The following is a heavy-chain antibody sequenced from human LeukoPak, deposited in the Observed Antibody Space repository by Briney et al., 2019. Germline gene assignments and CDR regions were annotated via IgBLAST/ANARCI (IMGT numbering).Heavy chain of an antibody. CDR1: GYTLTGYY. CDR2: ISPTGSSA. J-gene: IGHJ4*02. CDR3: AREESGGYFDY. D-gene: IGHD2-8*02. Sequence: ASVKVSCKASGYTLTGYYLHWVRQAPGQGLEWMGLISPTGSSANYAQKFRGRVTMTRDTSTTTVYMELSSLRSEDAAVYYCAREESGGYFDYWGQGTLVTVSS. V-gene: IGHV1-46*01.